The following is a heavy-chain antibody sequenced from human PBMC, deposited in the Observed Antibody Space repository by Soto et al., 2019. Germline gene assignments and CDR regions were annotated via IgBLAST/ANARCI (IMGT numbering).Heavy chain of an antibody. J-gene: IGHJ4*02. CDR1: GGSISSSSYY. V-gene: IGHV4-39*01. Sequence: QLQLQESGPGLVKPSETLSLTCTVSGGSISSSSYYWGWIRQPPGKGLEWIGSIYYSGSTYYNPSLKSRVTISVDTSKNQFSLKLSSVTAADTAVYYCARRIAAAEGLSVYYWGQGTLVTVSS. D-gene: IGHD6-13*01. CDR2: IYYSGST. CDR3: ARRIAAAEGLSVYY.